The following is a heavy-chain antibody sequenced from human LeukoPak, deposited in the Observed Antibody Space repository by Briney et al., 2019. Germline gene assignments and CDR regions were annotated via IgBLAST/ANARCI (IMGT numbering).Heavy chain of an antibody. J-gene: IGHJ2*01. D-gene: IGHD3-10*01. V-gene: IGHV4-39*07. CDR3: ARDLDYYGSGSQADGL. Sequence: ASETLSLTCTVSGGSISGSSYYWGWIRQPPGKGLEWIGSIYYSGSTYYNPSLKSRVTISVDTSKNQFSLKLSSVTAADTAVYYCARDLDYYGSGSQADGLWGRGTLVTVSS. CDR1: GGSISGSSYY. CDR2: IYYSGST.